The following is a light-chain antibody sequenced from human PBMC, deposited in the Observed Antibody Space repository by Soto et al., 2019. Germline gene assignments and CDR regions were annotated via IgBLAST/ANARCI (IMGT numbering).Light chain of an antibody. Sequence: DIQMTQSPSTLSASVGDTVTITCRASQSFSNRLAWYQQKPGKAPKFLIYKASTFASGVPSRFSGSGSGTDFTPTISSLQPDDFVNYYCQHYNWYSWTFGQGTKVEIK. V-gene: IGKV1-5*03. CDR1: QSFSNR. CDR3: QHYNWYSWT. J-gene: IGKJ1*01. CDR2: KAS.